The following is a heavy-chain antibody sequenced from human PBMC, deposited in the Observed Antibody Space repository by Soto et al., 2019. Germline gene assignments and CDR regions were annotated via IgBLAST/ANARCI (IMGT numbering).Heavy chain of an antibody. J-gene: IGHJ4*02. CDR1: GFTFSSYD. D-gene: IGHD3-22*01. CDR2: ISGSGGST. V-gene: IGHV3-23*01. Sequence: EVQLLESGGGLVQPGGSLRLSCAASGFTFSSYDMGWVRQAPGKGLEWVSAISGSGGSTYYADSVKGRFTISRDNSKSTLYLQMNSLRAEDTALYYCANGRYYYDSSAYSAYWGQGTLVTVSS. CDR3: ANGRYYYDSSAYSAY.